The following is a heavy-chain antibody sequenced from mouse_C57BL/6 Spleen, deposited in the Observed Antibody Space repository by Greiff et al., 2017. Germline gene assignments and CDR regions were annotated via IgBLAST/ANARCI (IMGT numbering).Heavy chain of an antibody. CDR2: IDPSDSNT. Sequence: VQLQQPGAELVKPGASVKLSCKASGYTFTSYWMQWVKQRPGQGLEWIGEIDPSDSNTNYNQKFKGKATLTVDPSSSTAYMQLSSLTSEYSAVYYCARLLRYPDWYFDVWGTGTTVTVSS. CDR3: ARLLRYPDWYFDV. CDR1: GYTFTSYW. D-gene: IGHD1-1*01. V-gene: IGHV1-50*01. J-gene: IGHJ1*03.